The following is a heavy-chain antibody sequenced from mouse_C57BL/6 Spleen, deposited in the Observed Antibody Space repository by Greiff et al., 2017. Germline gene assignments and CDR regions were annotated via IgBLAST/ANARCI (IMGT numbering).Heavy chain of an antibody. V-gene: IGHV5-9*01. CDR1: GFTFSSYT. D-gene: IGHD3-2*02. J-gene: IGHJ3*01. CDR2: ISGGGGNT. Sequence: EVKLVESGGGLVKPGGSLKLSCAASGFTFSSYTMSWVRQTPEKRLEWVATISGGGGNTYYPDSVKGRFTISRDNAKNTLYLQMSSLRSEDTALYYCARHGQTAQATSFAYWGQGTLVTVSA. CDR3: ARHGQTAQATSFAY.